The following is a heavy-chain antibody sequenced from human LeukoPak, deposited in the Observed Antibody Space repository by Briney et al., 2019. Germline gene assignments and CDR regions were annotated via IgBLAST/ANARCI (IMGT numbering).Heavy chain of an antibody. V-gene: IGHV1-69*04. CDR3: ARAPDLYDSSGYLAY. Sequence: SVKVSCKASGGTFSSYAISWVRQAPGQGLEWMRRIIPIFGIANYAQKFQGRVTITADKSTSTAYMELSSLRSEDTAVYYCARAPDLYDSSGYLAYWGQGTLVTVSS. J-gene: IGHJ4*02. CDR1: GGTFSSYA. D-gene: IGHD3-22*01. CDR2: IIPIFGIA.